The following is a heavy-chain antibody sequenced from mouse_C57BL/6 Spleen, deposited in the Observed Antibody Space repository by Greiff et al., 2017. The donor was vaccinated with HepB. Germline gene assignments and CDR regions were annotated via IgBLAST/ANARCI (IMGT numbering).Heavy chain of an antibody. CDR1: GYTFTSYW. CDR2: IDPSDSYT. CDR3: ARTFTTVVATRYFDV. V-gene: IGHV1-69*01. Sequence: QVQLQQPGAELVMPGASVKLSCKASGYTFTSYWMHWVKQRPGQGLEWIGEIDPSDSYTNYNQKLKGKSTLTVDNSSSTAYMQLSSLTSEDSAVYYCARTFTTVVATRYFDVWGTGTTVTVSS. J-gene: IGHJ1*03. D-gene: IGHD1-1*01.